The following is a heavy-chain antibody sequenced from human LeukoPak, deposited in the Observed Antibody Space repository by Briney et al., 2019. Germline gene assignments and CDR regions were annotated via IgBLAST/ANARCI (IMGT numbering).Heavy chain of an antibody. V-gene: IGHV4-59*12. CDR1: GGSISSYN. CDR3: ARESPRYLEKYYYDSSGYYSFDY. CDR2: IYYSGST. D-gene: IGHD3-22*01. Sequence: PSETLSLTCTVSGGSISSYNWSWIRQPPGKGLEWIGYIYYSGSTNYNPSLKSRVTMSVDTSKNQFSLKLSSVTAADTAVYYCARESPRYLEKYYYDSSGYYSFDYWGQGTLVTVSS. J-gene: IGHJ4*02.